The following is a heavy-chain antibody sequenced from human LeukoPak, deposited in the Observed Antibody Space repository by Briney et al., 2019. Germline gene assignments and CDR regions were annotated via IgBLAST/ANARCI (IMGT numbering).Heavy chain of an antibody. CDR1: GFSLSTSGMC. J-gene: IGHJ6*03. CDR3: ARVTRSGFYYYMDV. V-gene: IGHV2-70*11. CDR2: IDWDDDK. D-gene: IGHD5-12*01. Sequence: SGPALVKPRQTLTLTCTFSGFSLSTSGMCVSWIRQPPGKALEWLARIDWDDDKYYSTSLKTRLTISKDTSKNQVVLTMTNMDPVDTATYYCARVTRSGFYYYMDVWGKGTTVTVSS.